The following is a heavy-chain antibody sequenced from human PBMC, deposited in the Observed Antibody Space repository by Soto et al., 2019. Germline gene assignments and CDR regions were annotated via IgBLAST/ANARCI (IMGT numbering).Heavy chain of an antibody. Sequence: SETPSLTCAVSWCSISSGGYSWSWIRQPPGKGLEWIGYIYHSGSTYYNPSLKSRVTISVDRSKNQFSLKLSSVTAADTAVYYCARVPSPWGQGTLVTVSS. CDR3: ARVPSP. CDR1: WCSISSGGYS. J-gene: IGHJ5*02. V-gene: IGHV4-30-2*01. CDR2: IYHSGST.